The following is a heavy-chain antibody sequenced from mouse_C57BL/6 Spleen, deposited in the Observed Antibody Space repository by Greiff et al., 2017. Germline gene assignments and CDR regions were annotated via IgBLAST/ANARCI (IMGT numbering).Heavy chain of an antibody. CDR1: GFTFSSYA. J-gene: IGHJ2*01. Sequence: DVQLVESGGGLVKPGGSLKLTCAASGFTFSSYAMSWVRQTPEKMMKWVVTISDGGSYTYYPDNVKGRFTISRDKAKNNLYLQMSHLKSEDTAMYYCARDSSGYLDDWGKGTTLTVSS. V-gene: IGHV5-4*01. CDR3: ARDSSGYLDD. CDR2: ISDGGSYT. D-gene: IGHD3-2*02.